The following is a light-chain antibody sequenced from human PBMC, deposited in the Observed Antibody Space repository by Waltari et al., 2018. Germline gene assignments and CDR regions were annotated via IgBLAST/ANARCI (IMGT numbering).Light chain of an antibody. CDR1: QSNVGANV. V-gene: IGLV1-44*01. CDR2: RND. J-gene: IGLJ3*02. CDR3: ASWDDSPTGRWV. Sequence: QTVLTQPPSTSGAPGQTVTISCSGPQSNVGANVVNWYQQFPGAVPRLLIYRNDQRPSGVPDRFSGSKSGTSASLAISGLRSEDEADYFCASWDDSPTGRWVFGGGTKVTVL.